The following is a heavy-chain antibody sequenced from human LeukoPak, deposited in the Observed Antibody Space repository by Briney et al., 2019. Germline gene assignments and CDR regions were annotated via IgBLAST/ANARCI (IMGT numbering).Heavy chain of an antibody. CDR3: VRSKSGTYGRFDP. D-gene: IGHD4-17*01. CDR1: SGSISGYY. V-gene: IGHV4-59*01. CDR2: IYYTGST. Sequence: SETLSLTCTVSSGSISGYYWSWIRQPPGKRLEWIGYIYYTGSTNYNPSLKSRVIISVDTSKNQFSLKVSSVTAADTAVYYCVRSKSGTYGRFDPWGQGTLVTVSS. J-gene: IGHJ5*02.